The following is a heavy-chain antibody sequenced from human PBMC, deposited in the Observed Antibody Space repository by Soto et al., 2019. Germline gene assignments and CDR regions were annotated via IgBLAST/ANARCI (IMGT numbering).Heavy chain of an antibody. CDR3: AREFRQIVATIHRGWYYFDY. Sequence: GGSLRLSCAASGFTFSSYWMHWVRQAPGKGLVWVSRINSDGSSTSYADSVKGRFTISRDNAKNTLYLQMNSLRAEDTAVYYCAREFRQIVATIHRGWYYFDYWGQGTLVTVSS. V-gene: IGHV3-74*01. CDR1: GFTFSSYW. CDR2: INSDGSST. J-gene: IGHJ4*02. D-gene: IGHD5-12*01.